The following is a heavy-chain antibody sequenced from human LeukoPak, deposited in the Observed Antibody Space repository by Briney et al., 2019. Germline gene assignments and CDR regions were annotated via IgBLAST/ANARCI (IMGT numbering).Heavy chain of an antibody. CDR3: ARAGTFDTGFDY. V-gene: IGHV1-18*01. CDR1: GYSFSTYG. Sequence: ASVKVSCKTSGYSFSTYGISWVRQAPGQGLEWMGWISAYNGNTNYVQKFQGRVTMTTDTPTGTAYMEVRSLRSDDTAVYYCARAGTFDTGFDYWGQGTLVTVSS. CDR2: ISAYNGNT. J-gene: IGHJ4*02.